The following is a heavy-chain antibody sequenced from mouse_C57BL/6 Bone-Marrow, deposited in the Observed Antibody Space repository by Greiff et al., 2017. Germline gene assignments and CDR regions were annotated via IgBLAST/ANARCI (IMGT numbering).Heavy chain of an antibody. J-gene: IGHJ2*01. V-gene: IGHV14-4*01. Sequence: VQLQQSGAELVRPGASVKLSCTASGFNIKDYYMHWVKQRPEQGLEWIGWIDPENGDTEYASKFQGKATITADTSSNTAYLQLSSLAAEDTAVYYCTKVETTVVYFDYWGQGTTLTVSS. CDR1: GFNIKDYY. D-gene: IGHD1-1*01. CDR2: IDPENGDT. CDR3: TKVETTVVYFDY.